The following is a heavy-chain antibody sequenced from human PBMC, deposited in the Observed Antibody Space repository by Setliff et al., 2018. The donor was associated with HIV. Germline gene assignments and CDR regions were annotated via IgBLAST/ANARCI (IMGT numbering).Heavy chain of an antibody. V-gene: IGHV1-18*01. J-gene: IGHJ4*02. CDR2: ISAYSGNT. D-gene: IGHD2-21*02. CDR1: GYTFTSYG. CDR3: SRDQPAYCGGDRYSDY. Sequence: ASVKVSCKASGYTFTSYGISWVRQAPGQGLEWMGWISAYSGNTNYAQKLQGRFTMTTDTSTSTAYMELRSLRSDDTAVYYCSRDQPAYCGGDRYSDYWGQGTLVTVSS.